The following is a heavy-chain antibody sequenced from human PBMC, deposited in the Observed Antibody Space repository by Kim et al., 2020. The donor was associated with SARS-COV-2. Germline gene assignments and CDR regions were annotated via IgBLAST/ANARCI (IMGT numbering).Heavy chain of an antibody. V-gene: IGHV1-2*02. D-gene: IGHD3-10*01. CDR2: INPNSGGT. CDR3: ARDQVPMVRGVRSAFDI. Sequence: ASVKVSCKASGYTFTGYYMHWVRQAPGQGLEGMGWINPNSGGTNYAQKFQGRVTMTRDTSISTAYMELSRLRSDDTAVYYCARDQVPMVRGVRSAFDIWGQGTMVTVSS. CDR1: GYTFTGYY. J-gene: IGHJ3*02.